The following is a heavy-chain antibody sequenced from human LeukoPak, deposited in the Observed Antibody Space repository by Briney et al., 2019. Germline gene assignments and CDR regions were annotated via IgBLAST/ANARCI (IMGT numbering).Heavy chain of an antibody. CDR3: ARDPSFDILTGYDY. CDR2: ISSSGSTI. D-gene: IGHD3-9*01. Sequence: GGSLRLSCAASGFTFSDYYMSWVRQAPGKGLEWVSYISSSGSTIYYADSVKGRFTISSDNAKNSLYLQMNSLRAEDTAVYYCARDPSFDILTGYDYWGQGTLVTVSS. V-gene: IGHV3-11*04. J-gene: IGHJ4*02. CDR1: GFTFSDYY.